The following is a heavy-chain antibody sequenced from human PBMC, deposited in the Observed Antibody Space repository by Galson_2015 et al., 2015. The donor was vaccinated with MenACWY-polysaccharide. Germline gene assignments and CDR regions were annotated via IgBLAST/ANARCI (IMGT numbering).Heavy chain of an antibody. Sequence: ETLSLTCTVSGGSISSYCWNWIRQPPGRGLEWVGYINYSGSTNHNPSLKSRVTMSVGTSKNQFSLNLTSVTDADTAVYYCARAIAVAGQRRDFDLWGRGTLVTVSS. J-gene: IGHJ2*01. D-gene: IGHD6-19*01. V-gene: IGHV4-59*01. CDR3: ARAIAVAGQRRDFDL. CDR1: GGSISSYC. CDR2: INYSGST.